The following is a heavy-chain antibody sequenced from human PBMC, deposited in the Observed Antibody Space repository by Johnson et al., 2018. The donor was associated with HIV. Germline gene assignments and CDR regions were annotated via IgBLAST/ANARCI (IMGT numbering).Heavy chain of an antibody. D-gene: IGHD1-26*01. V-gene: IGHV3-NL1*01. Sequence: VQLVESGGGVVQPGRSLRLFCAASGFTFNSYAMHWVRQAPGKGLEWVSVIYSGGSTYYADSVRGRFTISRDNSKNTLYLQMNSLRAEDTAVYYCVRVGGNGNYFFDPFDMWGQGTMVTVSS. CDR1: GFTFNSYA. J-gene: IGHJ3*02. CDR3: VRVGGNGNYFFDPFDM. CDR2: IYSGGST.